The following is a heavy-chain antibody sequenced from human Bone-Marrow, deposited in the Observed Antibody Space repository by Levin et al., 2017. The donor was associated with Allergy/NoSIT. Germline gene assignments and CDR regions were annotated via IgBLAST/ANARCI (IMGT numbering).Heavy chain of an antibody. CDR1: GFTFSGSA. CDR2: IRIKSLNYAT. D-gene: IGHD3-10*01. V-gene: IGHV3-73*01. Sequence: QTGGSLRLSCVASGFTFSGSAVHWVRQASGKGLEWVGRIRIKSLNYATAYAASVTGRFTVSRDDSKNTAYLQMTSLTTEDTARYYCARLLEKTVVEEAFDVWGQGTMVTVSS. CDR3: ARLLEKTVVEEAFDV. J-gene: IGHJ3*01.